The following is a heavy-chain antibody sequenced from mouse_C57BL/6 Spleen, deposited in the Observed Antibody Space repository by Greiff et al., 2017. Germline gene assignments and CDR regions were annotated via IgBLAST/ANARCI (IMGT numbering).Heavy chain of an antibody. V-gene: IGHV1-80*01. CDR2: IYPGDGYT. CDR1: GYAFTSYW. Sequence: QVQLKESGAELVRPGASVKISCKASGYAFTSYWMHWVKQRPGQGLEWIGQIYPGDGYTNYNGKFKGKATLTADTSSSTAYMQLSSLTSEDSAVYFCASGMTPDYFGYWGQGTTLTVSS. J-gene: IGHJ2*01. D-gene: IGHD1-1*01. CDR3: ASGMTPDYFGY.